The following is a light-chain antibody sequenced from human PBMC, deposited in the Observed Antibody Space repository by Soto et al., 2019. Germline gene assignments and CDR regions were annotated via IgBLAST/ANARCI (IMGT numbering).Light chain of an antibody. CDR3: QPYNKWPLT. V-gene: IGKV3-15*01. Sequence: EIVMTQSPATLSVSPGETVTLSCRASESFRSTLAWYQQKPGQAPRLLIYDAYNRATGIPARFSGSGSGTDFTLTISILQSEYFAVYYCQPYNKWPLTFGGGTKVEI. CDR2: DAY. CDR1: ESFRST. J-gene: IGKJ4*01.